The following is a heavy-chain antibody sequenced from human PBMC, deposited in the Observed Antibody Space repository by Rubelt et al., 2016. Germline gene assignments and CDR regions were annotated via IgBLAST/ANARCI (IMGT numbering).Heavy chain of an antibody. CDR3: ARSEAVGAPFDC. Sequence: EVQLVESGGGLVQPGGSVRLSCSASGFTLSSHTMHWVRQAPGKGLEWVSVIYSGGNTYYADSVRGRFTISRDNSKNTLYLQMNSLGAEDTAVFYCARSEAVGAPFDCWGQGTLVTVSS. J-gene: IGHJ4*02. CDR2: IYSGGNT. D-gene: IGHD1-26*01. V-gene: IGHV3-66*01. CDR1: GFTLSSHT.